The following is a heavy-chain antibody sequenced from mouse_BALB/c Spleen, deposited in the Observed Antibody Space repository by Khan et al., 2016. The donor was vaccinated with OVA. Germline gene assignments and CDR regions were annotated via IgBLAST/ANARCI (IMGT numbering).Heavy chain of an antibody. CDR3: ARNWDY. V-gene: IGHV2-2*02. CDR1: GFSLTSYG. CDR2: IWGGGST. J-gene: IGHJ2*01. Sequence: VQLQESGPGLVQPSQSLSITCTVSGFSLTSYGVHWVRQSPGKGLEWLGVIWGGGSTDYNAAFISRLSISKDNSKSQVFFKMNSLQANDTAIYYCARNWDYWGQGTTLTVSS.